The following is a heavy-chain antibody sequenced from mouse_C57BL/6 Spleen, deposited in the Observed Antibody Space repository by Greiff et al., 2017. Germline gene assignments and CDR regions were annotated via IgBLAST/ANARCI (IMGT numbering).Heavy chain of an antibody. CDR1: GFSLTSYG. CDR2: IWSGGRT. CDR3: AREGNYLYYFDY. D-gene: IGHD2-1*01. Sequence: VQLQESGPGLVQPSPSLSLTCTVSGFSLTSYGVHWVRQSPGKGLEWLGVIWSGGRTDYNAAVISRLSISKDNSKSQVFFKMNRLHADDTAIYYCAREGNYLYYFDYWGQGTTLTVSS. V-gene: IGHV2-2*01. J-gene: IGHJ2*01.